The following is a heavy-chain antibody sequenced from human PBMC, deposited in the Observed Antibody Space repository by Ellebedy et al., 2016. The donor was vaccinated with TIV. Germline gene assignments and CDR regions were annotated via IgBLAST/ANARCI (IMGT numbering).Heavy chain of an antibody. J-gene: IGHJ3*02. CDR3: AKLGVSVSGVVYDAFDI. CDR2: ISHKGDFK. CDR1: GFTFSSFA. D-gene: IGHD3-3*01. V-gene: IGHV3-23*01. Sequence: GGSLRLSCAASGFTFSSFAMSWVRQAPGKGLEWVSDISHKGDFKEYADSVKGRFTISRDNSKNTLNLQMNSLRAEDTAVYYCAKLGVSVSGVVYDAFDIWGQGTMVLVSS.